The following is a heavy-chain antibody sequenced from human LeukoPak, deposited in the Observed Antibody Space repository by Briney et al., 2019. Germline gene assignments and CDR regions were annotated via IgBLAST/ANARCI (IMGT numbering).Heavy chain of an antibody. CDR3: ARFGRELNFDY. Sequence: GVSLRLSCAASGFTFSSYEMNWVRQAPGKGLEWVSYISSSGSTIYYADYVKGRFTISRDNAKNSLYLQMNSLRAEDTAVYYCARFGRELNFDYWGQGTLVTVSS. V-gene: IGHV3-48*03. D-gene: IGHD1-26*01. CDR1: GFTFSSYE. J-gene: IGHJ4*02. CDR2: ISSSGSTI.